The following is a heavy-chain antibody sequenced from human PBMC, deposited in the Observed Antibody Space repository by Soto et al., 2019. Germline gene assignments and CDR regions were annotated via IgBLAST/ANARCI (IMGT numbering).Heavy chain of an antibody. J-gene: IGHJ6*02. Sequence: QVQLQESGPGLAKPSQTLSLTCTVSGGSISSGGYYWSWIRQHPGKGLEWIGYIYYSGSTYYNPSLKSRVTISVDTSKNQFSLKLSSVTAADTAVYYCARGPSSWYTAPMDVWGQGTTVTVSS. CDR2: IYYSGST. CDR3: ARGPSSWYTAPMDV. D-gene: IGHD6-13*01. V-gene: IGHV4-31*03. CDR1: GGSISSGGYY.